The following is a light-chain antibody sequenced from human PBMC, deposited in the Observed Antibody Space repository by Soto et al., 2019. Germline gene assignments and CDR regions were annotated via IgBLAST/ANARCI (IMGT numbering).Light chain of an antibody. CDR1: QSVSSY. CDR2: DAS. Sequence: EIVLTQSPATLSLSPGERATLSCRASQSVSSYLAWYQQKPGQAPRLLIYDASNRATGIPARFIGSGSGTDFTLTISSLEPEDFAVYYCQQRSNWPPGRTFGPGTKVDIK. V-gene: IGKV3-11*01. CDR3: QQRSNWPPGRT. J-gene: IGKJ3*01.